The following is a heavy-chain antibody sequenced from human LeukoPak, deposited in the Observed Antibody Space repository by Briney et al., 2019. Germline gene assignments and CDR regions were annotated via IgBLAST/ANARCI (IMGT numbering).Heavy chain of an antibody. CDR2: INTDGSRT. CDR1: GFTFSSYW. D-gene: IGHD2-2*01. V-gene: IGHV3-74*01. J-gene: IGHJ4*02. CDR3: ARDDCSSSSCLTY. Sequence: GGSLRLSCAASGFTFSSYWVHWVRQAPGKGLVWVSRINTDGSRTSYADPVKGRFTISRDNAKNTLYLQMNSLRAEDTAVYYCARDDCSSSSCLTYWGQGTLVTVSS.